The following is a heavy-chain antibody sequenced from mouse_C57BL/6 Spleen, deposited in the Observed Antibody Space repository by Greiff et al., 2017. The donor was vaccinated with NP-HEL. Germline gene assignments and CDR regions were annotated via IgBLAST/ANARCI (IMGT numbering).Heavy chain of an antibody. J-gene: IGHJ2*01. Sequence: DVKLVESEGGLVQPGSSMKLSCTASGFTFSDYYMAWVRQVPEKGLEWVANINYDGSSTYYLDSLKSRFIISRDNAKNILYLQMSSLKSEDTATYYCARERGGNLLHPYFDYWGQGTTLTVSS. D-gene: IGHD1-1*01. V-gene: IGHV5-16*01. CDR2: INYDGSST. CDR1: GFTFSDYY. CDR3: ARERGGNLLHPYFDY.